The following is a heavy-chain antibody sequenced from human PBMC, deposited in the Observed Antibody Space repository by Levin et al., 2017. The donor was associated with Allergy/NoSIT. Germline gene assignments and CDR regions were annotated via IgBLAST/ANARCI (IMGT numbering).Heavy chain of an antibody. CDR1: GFTFSSYD. V-gene: IGHV3-13*01. D-gene: IGHD6-19*01. CDR2: VDTAGDT. Sequence: ETLSLTCATSGFTFSSYDMHWVRQGTGKGLEWVSAVDTAGDTYYVDSVKGRFTISREDAKNSLYLQMNSLRAGDTAVYYCVRGLGLTVAGVNWFDPWGQGILVTVSS. J-gene: IGHJ5*02. CDR3: VRGLGLTVAGVNWFDP.